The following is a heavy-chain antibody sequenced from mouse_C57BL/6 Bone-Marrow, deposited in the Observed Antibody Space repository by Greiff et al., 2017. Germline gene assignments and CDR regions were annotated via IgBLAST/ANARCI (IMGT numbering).Heavy chain of an antibody. CDR3: TTFYDYEDY. J-gene: IGHJ2*01. D-gene: IGHD2-4*01. V-gene: IGHV14-4*01. CDR1: GFNIKDDY. Sequence: EVKLMESGAELVRPGASVKLSCTASGFNIKDDYMHWVKQRPEQGLEWIGWIDPENGDTEYASKFQGKATITADTSSNTAYLQLSSLTSEDTAVXYCTTFYDYEDYWGQGTTLTVSS. CDR2: IDPENGDT.